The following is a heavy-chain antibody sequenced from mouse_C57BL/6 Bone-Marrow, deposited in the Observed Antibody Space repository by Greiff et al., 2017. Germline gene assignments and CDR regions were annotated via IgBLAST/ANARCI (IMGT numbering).Heavy chain of an antibody. CDR2: IYPGDGDT. J-gene: IGHJ4*01. Sequence: QVQLQQSGPELVKPGASVKISCKASGYAFSSSWMNWVKQRPGKGLEWIGRIYPGDGDTNYNGKFKGKATLTADKSSSTAYMQLSSLTSEDSAVCVCASKQGNYAMEYWGQGTSVTVSS. CDR1: GYAFSSSW. CDR3: ASKQGNYAMEY. V-gene: IGHV1-82*01.